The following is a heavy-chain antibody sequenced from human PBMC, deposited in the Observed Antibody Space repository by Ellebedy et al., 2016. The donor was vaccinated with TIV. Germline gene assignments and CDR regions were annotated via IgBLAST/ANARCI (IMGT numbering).Heavy chain of an antibody. J-gene: IGHJ6*02. Sequence: SVKVSCXASGGTFSSYAISWVRQAPGQGLEWMGRINPTLGEANFAHKFQGRVTLTADKSTSTAYMELSSLRSEDTAVYYCARGGNGSSYYYSYAMDVWGQGTTVTVSS. CDR3: ARGGNGSSYYYSYAMDV. V-gene: IGHV1-69*04. CDR1: GGTFSSYA. CDR2: INPTLGEA. D-gene: IGHD1-26*01.